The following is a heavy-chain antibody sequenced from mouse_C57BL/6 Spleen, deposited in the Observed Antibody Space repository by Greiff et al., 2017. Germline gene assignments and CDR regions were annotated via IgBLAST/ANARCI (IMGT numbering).Heavy chain of an antibody. V-gene: IGHV1-42*01. D-gene: IGHD3-2*02. CDR1: GYSFTGYY. CDR3: ARSGRRGFAY. CDR2: INPSTGGT. J-gene: IGHJ3*01. Sequence: VQLQQSGPELVKPGASVKISCKASGYSFTGYYMNWVKQSPEKSLEWIGEINPSTGGTTYNQKFKAKATLTVDKSSSTAYMQLKSLTSEDSAVYYCARSGRRGFAYWGQVTLVTVSA.